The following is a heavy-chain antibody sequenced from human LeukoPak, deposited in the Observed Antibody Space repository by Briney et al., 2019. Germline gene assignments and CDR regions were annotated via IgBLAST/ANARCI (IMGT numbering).Heavy chain of an antibody. CDR2: INPKSGGT. CDR3: ARDYGHDFGVVTKYYYYYYMDV. Sequence: ASVKVSCKASGYTFTGYHIHWVRQAPGQGLEWMGRINPKSGGTNYAQKFEGWVTMTRDTSMSTVYMELSRLKSDDTAVYYCARDYGHDFGVVTKYYYYYYMDVWGKGTTVTVSS. V-gene: IGHV1-2*04. CDR1: GYTFTGYH. D-gene: IGHD3-3*01. J-gene: IGHJ6*03.